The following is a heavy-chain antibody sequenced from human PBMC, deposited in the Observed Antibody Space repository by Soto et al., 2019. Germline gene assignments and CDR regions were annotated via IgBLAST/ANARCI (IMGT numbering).Heavy chain of an antibody. J-gene: IGHJ4*02. CDR3: ARDSPPGDY. CDR1: GYTFTSYG. V-gene: IGHV1-18*01. Sequence: QVQLVQSGAEVKKPGASVKVSCKASGYTFTSYGLSWVRQAPGQGLEWMGWISAYNGNTNYSQKLQGIVTMSTVTSTSTAYMELRSLRSEDTSVYYCARDSPPGDYWGQGTLVTVSS. CDR2: ISAYNGNT.